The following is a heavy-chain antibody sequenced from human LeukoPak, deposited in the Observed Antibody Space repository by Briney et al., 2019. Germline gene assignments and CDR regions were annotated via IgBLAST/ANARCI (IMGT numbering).Heavy chain of an antibody. Sequence: SETLSLTCTVSDDSISSYYWIWIRQPPGKGLEWIGRFYASGTTNTSPSLKSRVTMSVDTPKNQFSLKLSSVTAADTAVYYCAKDSSTWGNLAGHFDSWGQGTLVTVSS. D-gene: IGHD6-13*01. J-gene: IGHJ4*02. CDR1: DDSISSYY. V-gene: IGHV4-4*07. CDR2: FYASGTT. CDR3: AKDSSTWGNLAGHFDS.